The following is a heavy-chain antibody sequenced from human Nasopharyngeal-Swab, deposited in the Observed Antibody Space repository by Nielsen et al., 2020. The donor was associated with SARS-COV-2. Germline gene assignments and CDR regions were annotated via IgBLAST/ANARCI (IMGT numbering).Heavy chain of an antibody. J-gene: IGHJ6*02. CDR3: ARDGYCTGGVCPRYYYYYGMDV. V-gene: IGHV1-2*06. CDR1: GYTFTGYY. CDR2: INPNSGGT. Sequence: SVKVSCKASGYTFTGYYMHWVRQAPGQGLEWMGRINPNSGGTNYAQKFQGRVTMTRDTSISTAYMELSRLRSYDTAVYYCARDGYCTGGVCPRYYYYYGMDVWGQGTTVTVSS. D-gene: IGHD2-8*02.